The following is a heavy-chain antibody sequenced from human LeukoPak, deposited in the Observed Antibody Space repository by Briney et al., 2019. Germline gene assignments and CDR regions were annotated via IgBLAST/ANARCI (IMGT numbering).Heavy chain of an antibody. CDR1: GFTFSSYA. CDR3: ASTRYDSSRYYYSY. D-gene: IGHD3-22*01. V-gene: IGHV3-30-3*01. CDR2: ISYDGSNK. J-gene: IGHJ4*02. Sequence: GRSLRLSCAASGFTFSSYAMHWVRQAPGKGLEWVAVISYDGSNKYYADSVKGRFTISRDNSKNTLYLQMNSLRAEDTAVYYCASTRYDSSRYYYSYWGQGTLVTVSS.